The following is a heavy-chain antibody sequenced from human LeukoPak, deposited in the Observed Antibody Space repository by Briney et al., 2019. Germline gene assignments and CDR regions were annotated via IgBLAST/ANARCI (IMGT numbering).Heavy chain of an antibody. J-gene: IGHJ4*02. CDR3: ARVPTVVAKIDY. CDR2: ISSSSSYI. V-gene: IGHV3-21*01. D-gene: IGHD2-15*01. CDR1: GFTFSSYS. Sequence: PGGSLRLSCAASGFTFSSYSMNWVRQAPGKGLEWVSSISSSSSYIYYADSVKGRFTISRDNAKNSLYLQMNSLRAEDTAVYYCARVPTVVAKIDYWGQGTLVTVSS.